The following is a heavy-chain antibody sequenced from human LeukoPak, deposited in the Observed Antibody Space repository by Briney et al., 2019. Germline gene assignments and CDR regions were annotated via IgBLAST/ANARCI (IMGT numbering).Heavy chain of an antibody. D-gene: IGHD3-10*01. V-gene: IGHV3-48*03. CDR1: GFTFSSYE. CDR3: ARAYGSGSYYGY. J-gene: IGHJ4*02. Sequence: AGGSLRLSCAASGFTFSSYEMNWVRQAPGKGLEWVSYISNSGGDIYYADSVKGRFTIPRDNAKNSLYLLMNSLRAEDTAVYYCARAYGSGSYYGYWGQGTLVTVSS. CDR2: ISNSGGDI.